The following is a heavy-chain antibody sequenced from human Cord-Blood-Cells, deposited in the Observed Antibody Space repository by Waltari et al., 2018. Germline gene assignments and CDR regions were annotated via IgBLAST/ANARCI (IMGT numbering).Heavy chain of an antibody. D-gene: IGHD1-7*01. CDR3: ARDVITGTTGDY. CDR2: IYYSGST. CDR1: GGSVSSGSYY. Sequence: QVQLQESGPGLVKPSETLSLTCTVSGGSVSSGSYYWSWIRQPPGKGLEWIGYIYYSGSTNYNPSLKSRVTISVDTSKNQFSLKLSSVTAADTAVYYCARDVITGTTGDYWGQGTLVTVSS. V-gene: IGHV4-61*01. J-gene: IGHJ4*02.